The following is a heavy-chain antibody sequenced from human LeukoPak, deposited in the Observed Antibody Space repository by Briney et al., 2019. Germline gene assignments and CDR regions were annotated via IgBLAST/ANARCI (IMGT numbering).Heavy chain of an antibody. J-gene: IGHJ4*02. CDR1: GYSISSGYY. V-gene: IGHV4-38-2*01. CDR3: ARLGDYREY. D-gene: IGHD4-17*01. Sequence: SETLSLTCAVSGYSISSGYYWGWIRQPPGKGLEWIGSIYHSGSTYYNPSLKSRVTISVDTSKNQFSLKLSSVTAADTAVYYCARLGDYREYWGQGTLVTVSS. CDR2: IYHSGST.